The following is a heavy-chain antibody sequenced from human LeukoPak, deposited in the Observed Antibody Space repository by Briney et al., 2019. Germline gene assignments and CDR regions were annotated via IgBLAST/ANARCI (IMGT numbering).Heavy chain of an antibody. CDR2: ISGSGGST. CDR3: AKRAIAARPRDWFDP. J-gene: IGHJ5*02. CDR1: GFTFINYS. Sequence: RGSLRLSCAASGFTFINYSMNWVRQAPGKGLEWVSAISGSGGSTYYADSVKGRFTISRDNSKNTLYLQMNSLRAEDTAVYYCAKRAIAARPRDWFDPWGQGTLVTVSS. V-gene: IGHV3-23*01. D-gene: IGHD6-6*01.